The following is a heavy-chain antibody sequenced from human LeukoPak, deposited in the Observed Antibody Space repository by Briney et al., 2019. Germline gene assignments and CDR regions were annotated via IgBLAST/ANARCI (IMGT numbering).Heavy chain of an antibody. J-gene: IGHJ5*02. CDR2: IYYSGST. Sequence: SETLCLTCTVSGGSISSSSYYWGWIRQPPGKGLEWIGSIYYSGSTYYNPSLKSRVTISVDTSKNQFSLKLSSVTAADTAVYYCAHVNYGDSGNCCDPWGQGTLVTVSS. CDR3: AHVNYGDSGNCCDP. V-gene: IGHV4-39*07. CDR1: GGSISSSSYY. D-gene: IGHD4-17*01.